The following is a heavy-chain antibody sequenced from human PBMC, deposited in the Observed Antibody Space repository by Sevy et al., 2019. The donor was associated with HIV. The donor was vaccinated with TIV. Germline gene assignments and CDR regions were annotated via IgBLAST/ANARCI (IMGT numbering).Heavy chain of an antibody. CDR1: GFTFSSYS. Sequence: GGSLRLSCAASGFTFSSYSMNWVRQAPGKGLEWVSYISSSSSTIYYADSVKGRFTISRDNAKNSLYLQMNSLRAEDTAVDYCARDSEAYCGGDCYSDYWGQGTLVTVSS. CDR3: ARDSEAYCGGDCYSDY. J-gene: IGHJ4*02. CDR2: ISSSSSTI. D-gene: IGHD2-21*01. V-gene: IGHV3-48*01.